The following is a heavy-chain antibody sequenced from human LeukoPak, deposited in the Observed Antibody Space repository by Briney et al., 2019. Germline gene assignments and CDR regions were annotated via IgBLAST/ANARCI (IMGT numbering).Heavy chain of an antibody. J-gene: IGHJ2*01. V-gene: IGHV1-3*01. CDR2: INAGNGNT. D-gene: IGHD2-21*02. CDR1: GYTFTSYA. CDR3: ARDRCGGDCYPVDWYFDL. Sequence: ASVKVSCKASGYTFTSYAMHWVPRAPGQRLEWMGWINAGNGNTKYSQTFQGRVTITRDTSASTAYMELSSLRSEDTAVYYCARDRCGGDCYPVDWYFDLWGRGTLVTVSS.